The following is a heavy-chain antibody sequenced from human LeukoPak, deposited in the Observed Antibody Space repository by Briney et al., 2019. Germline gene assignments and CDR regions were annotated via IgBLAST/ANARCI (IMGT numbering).Heavy chain of an antibody. CDR3: AREGTAGTNLNWFDP. V-gene: IGHV4-59*01. CDR2: ISYSGST. J-gene: IGHJ5*02. CDR1: GGSISSYY. Sequence: SETLSLTCTVSGGSISSYYWSWIRQPPRKGLEGIGYISYSGSTNFNPSLKSRVTISVDTSKNQFSLKLSSVTAADTAVYYCAREGTAGTNLNWFDPWGQGTLVTVSS. D-gene: IGHD1-1*01.